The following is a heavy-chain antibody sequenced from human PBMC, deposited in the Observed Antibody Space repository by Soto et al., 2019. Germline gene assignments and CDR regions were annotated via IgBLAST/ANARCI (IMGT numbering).Heavy chain of an antibody. J-gene: IGHJ4*02. V-gene: IGHV3-23*01. D-gene: IGHD1-26*01. Sequence: GGSLRLSCLASGFTFSDYAMTWVRHVPGRGLEWVASLDGAGGSTYYADSVRGRFTISRDNSQNTLFLQMNSLRPDDTAVYYCARAPSGSYPEFDYWGQGTLVTVSS. CDR1: GFTFSDYA. CDR3: ARAPSGSYPEFDY. CDR2: LDGAGGST.